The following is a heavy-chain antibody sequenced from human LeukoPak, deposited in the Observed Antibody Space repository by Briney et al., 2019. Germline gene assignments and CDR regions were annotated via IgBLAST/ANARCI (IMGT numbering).Heavy chain of an antibody. D-gene: IGHD3-9*01. CDR1: GFPFSSHV. Sequence: GGSLRLSCAASGFPFSSHVLSWVRQAPGKGLEWIAYINHNGEAIYYPDFVKGRFIISRDNAKNSLFLQMNDLRDEDTAVYYCARDYDWAFDLWGQGTRVTVSS. J-gene: IGHJ4*02. CDR2: INHNGEAI. CDR3: ARDYDWAFDL. V-gene: IGHV3-48*02.